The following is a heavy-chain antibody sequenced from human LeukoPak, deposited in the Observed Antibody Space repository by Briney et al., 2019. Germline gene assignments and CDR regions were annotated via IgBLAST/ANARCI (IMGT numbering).Heavy chain of an antibody. CDR2: MNPKSGNT. V-gene: IGHV1-8*01. D-gene: IGHD1-1*01. Sequence: GASVKVSCKASGYTFTSYDINWVRQATGQGLEWMGWMNPKSGNTGYAQKFQGRVTMTRNTSISAAYMELSSLRSEDTAVYYCARGLGNDGIFDYWGQGTLFTVSS. CDR3: ARGLGNDGIFDY. J-gene: IGHJ4*02. CDR1: GYTFTSYD.